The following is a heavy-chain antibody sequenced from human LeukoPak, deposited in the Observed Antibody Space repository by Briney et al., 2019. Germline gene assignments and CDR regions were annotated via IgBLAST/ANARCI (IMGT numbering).Heavy chain of an antibody. CDR3: ASGLDYYYGMDV. V-gene: IGHV3-21*04. CDR1: GFTFSSYS. J-gene: IGHJ6*02. D-gene: IGHD3/OR15-3a*01. CDR2: INSSSSYI. Sequence: GGSLRLSCAAPGFTFSSYSMNWVRQAPGKGLEWVSSINSSSSYIYYADSVKGRFTISRDNSKNTLYLQMNSLRAEDTAVYYCASGLDYYYGMDVWGQGTTVTVSS.